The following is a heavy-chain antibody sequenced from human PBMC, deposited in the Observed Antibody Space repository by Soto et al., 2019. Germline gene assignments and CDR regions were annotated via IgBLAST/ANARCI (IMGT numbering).Heavy chain of an antibody. V-gene: IGHV4-30-2*01. J-gene: IGHJ3*02. CDR1: GGSISSGGYS. CDR3: AGGWLRLGLWAFDI. D-gene: IGHD5-12*01. CDR2: IYHSGST. Sequence: PSETLSLTCAVSGGSISSGGYSWSWIRQPPGKGLEWIGYIYHSGSTYYNPSLKSRVTISVDRSKNQFSLKLSSVTAADTAVYYCAGGWLRLGLWAFDIWGQGTMVTV.